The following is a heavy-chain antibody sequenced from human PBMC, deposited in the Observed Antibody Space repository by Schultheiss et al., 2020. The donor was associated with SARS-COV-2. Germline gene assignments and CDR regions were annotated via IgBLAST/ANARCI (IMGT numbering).Heavy chain of an antibody. D-gene: IGHD4-17*01. CDR2: IYYSGST. J-gene: IGHJ6*02. V-gene: IGHV4-59*08. CDR3: ARLPYGDYDYYYYGMDI. Sequence: SETLSLTCTVSGGSISSYYWSWIRQSPGKGLEWIGYIYYSGSTNYNPSLKSRVTISVDTSKNQFSLKLSSVTAADTAVYYCARLPYGDYDYYYYGMDIWGQGTTVTVSS. CDR1: GGSISSYY.